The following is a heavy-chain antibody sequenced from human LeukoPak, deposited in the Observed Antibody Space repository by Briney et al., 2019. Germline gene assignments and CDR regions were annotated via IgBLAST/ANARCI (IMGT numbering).Heavy chain of an antibody. J-gene: IGHJ4*02. V-gene: IGHV4-39*07. CDR1: GGSISSSSYY. Sequence: PSETLSLTCTVSGGSISSSSYYWGWIRQPPGKGLEWIGSIYYSGSTYYNPSLQSRVTISVDTSKNQFSLKLSSVTAADTAVYYCARARAVAGQNVFDYWGQGTLVTVSS. D-gene: IGHD6-19*01. CDR2: IYYSGST. CDR3: ARARAVAGQNVFDY.